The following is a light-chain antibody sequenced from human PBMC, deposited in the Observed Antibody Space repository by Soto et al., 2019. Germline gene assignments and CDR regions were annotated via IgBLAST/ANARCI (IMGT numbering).Light chain of an antibody. J-gene: IGKJ5*01. CDR2: DAS. CDR1: QSVSSY. Sequence: EIVLTQSPATLSLSPGERATLSCRASQSVSSYLAWYQQKPGQAPRLLIYDASNRATGIPARFSGSGSGTDFTLTISSLEPEDFAFYYCQQSSNWPPITFGQGTRLEIK. V-gene: IGKV3-11*01. CDR3: QQSSNWPPIT.